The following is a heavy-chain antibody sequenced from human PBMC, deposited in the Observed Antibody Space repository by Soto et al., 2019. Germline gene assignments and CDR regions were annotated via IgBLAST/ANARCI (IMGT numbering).Heavy chain of an antibody. CDR1: GFTFSSYA. Sequence: GGSLRLSCAASGFTFSSYAMNWVRQAPGKGLEWVSAITGSGGSTYYADSVKGRFTISRDNSKNTLYLQMNSLRGEDTAVYYCAKGRYSSSSSPFDYWGQGTLVTVSS. V-gene: IGHV3-23*01. J-gene: IGHJ4*02. CDR2: ITGSGGST. CDR3: AKGRYSSSSSPFDY. D-gene: IGHD6-6*01.